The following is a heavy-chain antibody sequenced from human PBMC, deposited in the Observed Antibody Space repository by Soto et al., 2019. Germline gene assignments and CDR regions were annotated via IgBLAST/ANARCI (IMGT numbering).Heavy chain of an antibody. V-gene: IGHV1-2*04. D-gene: IGHD6-13*01. Sequence: GASVKVSCKASGYTFTSYAMHWVRQAPGQRLEWMGWINPNNGNTNYAQKFQGWVTMTRDTSISTAYMELSRLRSDDTAAYYCARGAAVIAAAGIWFDPWGQGTLVTVSS. CDR3: ARGAAVIAAAGIWFDP. J-gene: IGHJ5*02. CDR1: GYTFTSYA. CDR2: INPNNGNT.